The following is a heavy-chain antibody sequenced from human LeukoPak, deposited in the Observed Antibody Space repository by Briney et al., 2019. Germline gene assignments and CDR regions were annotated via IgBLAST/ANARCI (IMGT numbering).Heavy chain of an antibody. CDR3: ARGAGAAKVTPDY. CDR2: INPNSGGT. J-gene: IGHJ4*02. Sequence: ASVKVSCKASGYTFTGYYMHWVRQAPGQGLEWMGWINPNSGGTNYAQKFQGRVTMTRDTSISTAYMELSRLRSDDTAVYYCARGAGAAKVTPDYWGQGTLVTVSS. CDR1: GYTFTGYY. D-gene: IGHD5-18*01. V-gene: IGHV1-2*02.